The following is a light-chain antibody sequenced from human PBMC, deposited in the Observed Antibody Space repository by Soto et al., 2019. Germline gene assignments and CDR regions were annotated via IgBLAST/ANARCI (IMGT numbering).Light chain of an antibody. CDR3: QQYSSYCT. CDR2: MAS. V-gene: IGKV1-5*03. CDR1: QSISSW. J-gene: IGKJ1*01. Sequence: DIQMTQSPSTLSASVGDRVTITCRASQSISSWLAWYQQKPGKAPKLLIYMASSLESGVPSRFSGSGSGTEFTLTISSLQPYDFATYYCQQYSSYCTFGQGTKVEIK.